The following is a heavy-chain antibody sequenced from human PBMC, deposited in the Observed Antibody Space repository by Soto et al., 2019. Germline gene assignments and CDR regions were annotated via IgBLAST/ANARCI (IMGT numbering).Heavy chain of an antibody. V-gene: IGHV5-51*01. CDR1: GYRFTNYW. CDR2: LYPGDSDT. CDR3: ARGVVVAGTTNGFDI. D-gene: IGHD6-19*01. J-gene: IGHJ3*02. Sequence: PGESLKISCKGSGYRFTNYWIGWVRQMPGRGLEWMGILYPGDSDTIYSPPFQGQVTISVDKSTNTAYLQWSSLKASDTAMYYCARGVVVAGTTNGFDIWGKGTMVTVSS.